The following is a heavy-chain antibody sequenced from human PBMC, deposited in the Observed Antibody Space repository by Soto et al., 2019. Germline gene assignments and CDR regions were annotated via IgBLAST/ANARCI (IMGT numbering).Heavy chain of an antibody. V-gene: IGHV1-8*01. D-gene: IGHD2-15*01. CDR1: GYTFTSYD. CDR2: MNPNNGNT. J-gene: IGHJ4*02. CDR3: ARARIRGVVVVAALF. Sequence: ASVKVSCKASGYTFTSYDINWVRQATGQGLEWMEWMNPNNGNTGYAQKFQGRVTMTRNTSISTAYMELSSLRSEDTAVYYCARARIRGVVVVAALFWGQGTLVTVSS.